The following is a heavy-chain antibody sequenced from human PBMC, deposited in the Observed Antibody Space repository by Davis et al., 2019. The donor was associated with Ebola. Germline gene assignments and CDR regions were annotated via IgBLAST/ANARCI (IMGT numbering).Heavy chain of an antibody. CDR3: ARSSIAARPGYYYGMDV. D-gene: IGHD6-6*01. CDR2: ISGSGGST. Sequence: GESLKISCAVSGFTFSTYAMSWVRQAPGKGLEWVSAISGSGGSTYYADSVKGRFTISRDNAKNSLYLQMNSLRAEDTAVYYCARSSIAARPGYYYGMDVWGQGTTVTVSS. CDR1: GFTFSTYA. J-gene: IGHJ6*02. V-gene: IGHV3-23*01.